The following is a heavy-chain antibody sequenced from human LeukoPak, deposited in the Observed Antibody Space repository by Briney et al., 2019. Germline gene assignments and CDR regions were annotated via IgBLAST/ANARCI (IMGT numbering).Heavy chain of an antibody. D-gene: IGHD1-26*01. J-gene: IGHJ4*02. CDR2: INHSGST. CDR3: ARAIGYFDY. CDR1: GGSFSGYY. Sequence: SETLSLTCAVYGGSFSGYYWSWIRQPPGKGLEWIGEINHSGSTNYNPSLKSRVTISVDTSKNQFSLKLSSVTAADTAVYYCARAIGYFDYWGQGTLVTVSS. V-gene: IGHV4-34*01.